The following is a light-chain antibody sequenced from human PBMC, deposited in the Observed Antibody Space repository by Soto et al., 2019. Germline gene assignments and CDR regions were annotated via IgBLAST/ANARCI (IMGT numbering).Light chain of an antibody. CDR1: SSNIGACFD. CDR2: GNS. J-gene: IGLJ3*02. CDR3: QSYDNSLSGSWV. V-gene: IGLV1-40*01. Sequence: QSVLTQPPSVSGAPGQRVTISCTGSSSNIGACFDVHWYHQIAGTAPKLLIYGNSNRPSGVPDRFSGSKSGTSASLAINGLQAEDEDHYYCQSYDNSLSGSWVFGGGTKLTVL.